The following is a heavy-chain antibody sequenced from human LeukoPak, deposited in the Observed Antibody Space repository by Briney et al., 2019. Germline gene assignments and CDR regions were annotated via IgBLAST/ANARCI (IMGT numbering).Heavy chain of an antibody. CDR1: GFTLSDHY. V-gene: IGHV3-72*01. Sequence: GGSLRLSCEASGFTLSDHYMDWVRQAPGKGLGWIGLIRNKSRKNTTDYAASVKGRFTVSRDDSKNSLYLQMNSLKTKDTAVYSCVTDKEGGYYYPWGQGTMVTVSS. D-gene: IGHD3-22*01. J-gene: IGHJ3*01. CDR2: IRNKSRKNTT. CDR3: VTDKEGGYYYP.